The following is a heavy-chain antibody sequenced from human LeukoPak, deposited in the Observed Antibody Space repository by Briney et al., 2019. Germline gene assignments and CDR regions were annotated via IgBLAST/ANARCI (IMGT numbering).Heavy chain of an antibody. CDR3: ARGRSRVLRYFDWLE. J-gene: IGHJ4*02. D-gene: IGHD3-9*01. CDR2: PIFGTA. V-gene: IGHV1-69*01. Sequence: PIFGTANYAQKFQGRVTITADESTSTAYMELSSLRSEDTAVYYCARGRSRVLRYFDWLEWGQGTLVTVSS.